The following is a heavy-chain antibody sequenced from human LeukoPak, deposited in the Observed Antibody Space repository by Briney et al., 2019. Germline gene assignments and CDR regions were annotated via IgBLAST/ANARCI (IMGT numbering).Heavy chain of an antibody. Sequence: PGGSLRLSCAASGFTYSSYAMSWVRQPPGKGLEWVSAISGSGGSTYYAASVKGRFTISRDNSKNTLYLQMNSLRAEDTAVYYCAKIVSIVVVITYYFDYWGQGTLVTVSS. V-gene: IGHV3-23*01. CDR2: ISGSGGST. CDR1: GFTYSSYA. J-gene: IGHJ4*02. D-gene: IGHD3-22*01. CDR3: AKIVSIVVVITYYFDY.